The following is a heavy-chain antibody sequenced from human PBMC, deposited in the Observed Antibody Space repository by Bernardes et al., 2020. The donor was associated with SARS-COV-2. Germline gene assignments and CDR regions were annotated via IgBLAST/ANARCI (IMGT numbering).Heavy chain of an antibody. Sequence: ASVKVSCKASGYTFTSYGISWVRQAPGQGLEWMGWISAYNGNTNYAQKLQGRVTMTTDTSTSTAYMELRSLRSDDTAVYYCATSIDYGDYVFYYGMEVWGQGTTVTVSS. CDR3: ATSIDYGDYVFYYGMEV. CDR2: ISAYNGNT. J-gene: IGHJ6*02. D-gene: IGHD4-17*01. V-gene: IGHV1-18*04. CDR1: GYTFTSYG.